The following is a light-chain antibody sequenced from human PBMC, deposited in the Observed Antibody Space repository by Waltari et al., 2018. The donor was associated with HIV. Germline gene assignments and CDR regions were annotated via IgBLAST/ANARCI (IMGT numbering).Light chain of an antibody. Sequence: QPVLTQPPSASASLGASVTLTCTLSSGYSNFKLDLYQPTPGNGPRSVMRVGTGGIVGSKGDGIPDRFSVLGSGLNRYLTIKNIQEEDESDYHCGADHGSGSNFVEVFGGGTKLTVL. CDR3: GADHGSGSNFVEV. J-gene: IGLJ2*01. V-gene: IGLV9-49*01. CDR2: VGTGGIVG. CDR1: SGYSNFK.